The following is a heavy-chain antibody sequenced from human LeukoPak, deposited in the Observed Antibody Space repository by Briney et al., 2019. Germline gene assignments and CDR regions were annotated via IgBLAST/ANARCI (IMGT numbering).Heavy chain of an antibody. CDR1: GGTFSSYA. V-gene: IGHV1-69*05. CDR2: IIPIFGTA. J-gene: IGHJ6*03. D-gene: IGHD4-11*01. CDR3: ASMGPQTTVTLNQDYYYYYYMDV. Sequence: ASVKVSCKASGGTFSSYAISWVRQAPGQGLEWMGGIIPIFGTANYAQKFQGRVTITTDESTSTAYMELSSLRSEDTAVYYCASMGPQTTVTLNQDYYYYYYMDVWGKGTTVTVSS.